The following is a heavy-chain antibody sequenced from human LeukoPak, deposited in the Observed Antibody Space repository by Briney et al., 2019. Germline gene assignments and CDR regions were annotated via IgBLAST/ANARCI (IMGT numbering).Heavy chain of an antibody. CDR3: STTYYYDSSEGY. CDR1: GFIFRTYA. Sequence: PGGSLRLSCAASGFIFRTYAMSWVRQAPGKGLEWVSALSGSGDKTFYADSVRGRFTISRDNSKNTLYLQMNSLRAEDTAVYYSSTTYYYDSSEGYWGQGTLVTVSS. D-gene: IGHD3-22*01. J-gene: IGHJ4*02. V-gene: IGHV3-23*01. CDR2: LSGSGDKT.